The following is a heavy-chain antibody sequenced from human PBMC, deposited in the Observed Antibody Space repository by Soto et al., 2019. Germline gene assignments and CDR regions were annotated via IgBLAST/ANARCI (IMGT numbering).Heavy chain of an antibody. D-gene: IGHD3-3*01. Sequence: GESLKISCKGSGYSFTSYWIGLVRQMPGKGLEWMGIIYPGDSDTRYSPSFQGQVTISADKSISTAYLQWSSLKASDTAMYYCARRRYDFWSGYSLGAFDIWGQGTMVTVSS. CDR2: IYPGDSDT. CDR3: ARRRYDFWSGYSLGAFDI. J-gene: IGHJ3*02. V-gene: IGHV5-51*01. CDR1: GYSFTSYW.